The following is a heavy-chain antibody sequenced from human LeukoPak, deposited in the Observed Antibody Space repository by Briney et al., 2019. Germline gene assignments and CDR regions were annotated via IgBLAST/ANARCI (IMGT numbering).Heavy chain of an antibody. CDR3: ARDSPRGYCSGGCCYAWFDP. V-gene: IGHV3-21*01. CDR2: INSSSSYI. Sequence: PGGSLRLSCAASGFTFSSYSMNWVRQAPGKGLEWVSSINSSSSYIYYADSVKGRFTISRDNAKNSLYLQMNSLRAEDTAVYYCARDSPRGYCSGGCCYAWFDPWGQGTLVTVSS. J-gene: IGHJ5*02. D-gene: IGHD2-15*01. CDR1: GFTFSSYS.